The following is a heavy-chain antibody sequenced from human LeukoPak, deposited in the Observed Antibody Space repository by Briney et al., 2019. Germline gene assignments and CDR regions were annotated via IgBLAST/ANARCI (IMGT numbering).Heavy chain of an antibody. V-gene: IGHV4-38-2*02. Sequence: SETLSLTCTVPGFSISSGYYWGWVRQPPGKGLEWVGTIFHSGSTYYNPSLKSRVTMSVDTSRNQFSLRLSSVTAADTAVYYCARHRGVGALTWGQGTLVTVSS. CDR3: ARHRGVGALT. CDR1: GFSISSGYY. J-gene: IGHJ5*02. D-gene: IGHD3-10*01. CDR2: IFHSGST.